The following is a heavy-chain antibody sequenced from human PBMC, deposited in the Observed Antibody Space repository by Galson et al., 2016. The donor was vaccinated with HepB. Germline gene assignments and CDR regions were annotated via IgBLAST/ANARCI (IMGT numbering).Heavy chain of an antibody. J-gene: IGHJ4*02. D-gene: IGHD3-10*01. CDR3: ARQPSYYGLASWLDQ. V-gene: IGHV4-59*08. Sequence: SETLSLTCTVSGGSISTYYWTWIRPPRGKGLECIGYIHHSGTTNYNPSFNSRVTMSLDTSKNQFSLRLTSVTAADTAVYYCARQPSYYGLASWLDQWGQGTLVTVSS. CDR2: IHHSGTT. CDR1: GGSISTYY.